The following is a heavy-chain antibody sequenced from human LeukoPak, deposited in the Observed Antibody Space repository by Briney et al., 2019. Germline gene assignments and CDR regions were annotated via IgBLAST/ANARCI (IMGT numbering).Heavy chain of an antibody. CDR1: GGSISSGGYS. CDR2: IYHSGST. V-gene: IGHV4-30-2*01. Sequence: SETLSLTCAVSGGSISSGGYSWSWIRQPRGKGLEWIGYIYHSGSTYYNPSLKSRVTISVDRSKNQFSLKLSSATAADTAVYYCARAPDYYDSSGYLDYWGQGTLVTVSS. CDR3: ARAPDYYDSSGYLDY. J-gene: IGHJ4*02. D-gene: IGHD3-22*01.